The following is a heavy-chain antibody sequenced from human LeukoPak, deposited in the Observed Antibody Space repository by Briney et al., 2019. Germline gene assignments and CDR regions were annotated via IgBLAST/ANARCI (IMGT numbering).Heavy chain of an antibody. Sequence: GGSLRLSCAASGFTFSDYYMSWIRQAPGRGLEWVSYISNSGSTIYYADSVKGRFFISRDNAKNSLYLQMNSLRAEDTAVYYCARAPKFRLVGVPKGPFDPWGQGTLVTVSS. J-gene: IGHJ5*02. V-gene: IGHV3-11*01. D-gene: IGHD1-26*01. CDR3: ARAPKFRLVGVPKGPFDP. CDR2: ISNSGSTI. CDR1: GFTFSDYY.